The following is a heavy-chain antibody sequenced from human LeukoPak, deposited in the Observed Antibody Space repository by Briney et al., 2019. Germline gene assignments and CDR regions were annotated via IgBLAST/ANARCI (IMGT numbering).Heavy chain of an antibody. D-gene: IGHD1-14*01. CDR2: INWNGDKT. Sequence: GGSLRLSCTASGFKFDDYDMSWVRQVPGKGLEWVSGINWNGDKTGYADSVRGRFAISRDNTKKSLYLQMSSLRAEDTAVYYCARGGGGGNPFDYWGQGTLVTVSS. CDR1: GFKFDDYD. CDR3: ARGGGGGNPFDY. J-gene: IGHJ4*02. V-gene: IGHV3-20*04.